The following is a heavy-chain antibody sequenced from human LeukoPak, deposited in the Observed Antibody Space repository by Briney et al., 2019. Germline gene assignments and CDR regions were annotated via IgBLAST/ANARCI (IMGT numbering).Heavy chain of an antibody. Sequence: PGGSLGLSCAASGFSISNNYMNWVRPAPGKGLEWVSVIYSGGNTYYAHSVQGRFTISRDNSKNTLYLQMSSLRAEDTAVYYCATRSGNHYDYWGQGTLVTVSS. D-gene: IGHD1-26*01. CDR1: GFSISNNY. CDR3: ATRSGNHYDY. J-gene: IGHJ4*02. V-gene: IGHV3-53*01. CDR2: IYSGGNT.